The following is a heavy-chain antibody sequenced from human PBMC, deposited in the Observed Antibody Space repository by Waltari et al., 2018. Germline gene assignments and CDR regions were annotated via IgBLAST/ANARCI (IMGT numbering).Heavy chain of an antibody. CDR2: ISGSGGST. D-gene: IGHD3-3*01. CDR1: GFTFSSYA. J-gene: IGHJ6*02. Sequence: EVQLLESGGGLVQPGGSLRLSCAASGFTFSSYAMSWVRQAPGKGLEWVSAISGSGGSTYYADSVKGRFTISRDNSKNTLYLQMNSLRAEDTAVYYCAKDPRRFLELHYGMDVWGQGTTVTVSS. V-gene: IGHV3-23*01. CDR3: AKDPRRFLELHYGMDV.